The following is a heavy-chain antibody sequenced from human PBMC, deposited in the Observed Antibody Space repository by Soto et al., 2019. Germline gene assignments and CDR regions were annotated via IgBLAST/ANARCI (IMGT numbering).Heavy chain of an antibody. Sequence: EVPLLESGGGLVQPGGSLRLSCAASGFTFSSYAMSWVRQAPGKGLEWVSAISGSGGSTYYADSVKGRFTISRDNSKNTLYLQMNSLRAEDTAVYYCAKTRSGWYDAFDIWGQGTMVTVSS. CDR1: GFTFSSYA. V-gene: IGHV3-23*01. CDR2: ISGSGGST. J-gene: IGHJ3*02. D-gene: IGHD6-19*01. CDR3: AKTRSGWYDAFDI.